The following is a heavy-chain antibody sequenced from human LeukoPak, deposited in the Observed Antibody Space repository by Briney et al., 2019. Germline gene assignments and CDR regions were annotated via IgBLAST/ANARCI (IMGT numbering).Heavy chain of an antibody. CDR2: INPNSGGT. Sequence: ASVKVSCKASGYTFTSYGISWVRQAPGQGLEWMGRINPNSGGTNYAQKFQGRVTMTRDTSISTAYMELSRLRSDDTAVYYCARGSSWFPRGYWGQGTLVTVSS. CDR1: GYTFTSYG. J-gene: IGHJ4*02. V-gene: IGHV1-2*06. CDR3: ARGSSWFPRGY. D-gene: IGHD6-13*01.